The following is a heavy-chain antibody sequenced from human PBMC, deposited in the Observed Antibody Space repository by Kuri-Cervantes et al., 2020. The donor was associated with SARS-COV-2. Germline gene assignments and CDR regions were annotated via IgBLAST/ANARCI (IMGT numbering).Heavy chain of an antibody. CDR1: GFTFSSYA. CDR3: AKEGIASYDPLDV. D-gene: IGHD6-13*01. V-gene: IGHV3-13*01. CDR2: ITAAGAE. Sequence: GESLKISCAASGFTFSSYAMSWVRQVPGKGLEWVSAITAAGAEFHAGSVRGRFTVSRENAKTSAYLQMNSLTADDTAVYYCAKEGIASYDPLDVWGLGTMVTVSS. J-gene: IGHJ3*01.